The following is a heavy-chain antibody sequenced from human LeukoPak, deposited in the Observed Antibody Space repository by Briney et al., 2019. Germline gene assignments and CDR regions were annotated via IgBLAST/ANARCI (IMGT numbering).Heavy chain of an antibody. J-gene: IGHJ5*02. V-gene: IGHV4-59*01. CDR3: ARVPKGEPYCSGGSCYSVDWFDP. Sequence: PSETLSLTCSVSGGSISTYYWTWIRQPPGKGLEWIGYIYYSGSTNYNPSLKSRVTISLDTSKNQFSLKLSSVTAADTAVYYCARVPKGEPYCSGGSCYSVDWFDPWGQGTLVTVSS. CDR2: IYYSGST. CDR1: GGSISTYY. D-gene: IGHD2-15*01.